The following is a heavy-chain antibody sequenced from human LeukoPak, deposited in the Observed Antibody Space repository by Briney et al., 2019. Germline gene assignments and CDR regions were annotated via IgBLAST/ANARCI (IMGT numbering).Heavy chain of an antibody. Sequence: ASVKVSCKASGYTFTGYYMHWVRQAPGQGLEWMGIINPSGGSTSYAQKFQGRVTMTRDTSTSTVYMELSSLRSEDTAVYYRARDPWRVRGVIKGDPWGQGTLVTVSS. J-gene: IGHJ5*02. CDR3: ARDPWRVRGVIKGDP. D-gene: IGHD3-10*01. CDR2: INPSGGST. V-gene: IGHV1-46*01. CDR1: GYTFTGYY.